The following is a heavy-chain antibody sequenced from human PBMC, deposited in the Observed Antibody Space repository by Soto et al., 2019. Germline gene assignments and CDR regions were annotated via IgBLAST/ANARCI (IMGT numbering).Heavy chain of an antibody. J-gene: IGHJ4*02. Sequence: PGGSLRLSCLASGFIFRSYAMHWVRQAPGKGLEWVAVITYDGANGYYADSVRGRFAISRDNPKSTLFLQMNSLRPEDTAVYYCARAFSGSYPNFDYWGQGTLVTVSS. CDR1: GFIFRSYA. D-gene: IGHD1-26*01. V-gene: IGHV3-30*09. CDR3: ARAFSGSYPNFDY. CDR2: ITYDGANG.